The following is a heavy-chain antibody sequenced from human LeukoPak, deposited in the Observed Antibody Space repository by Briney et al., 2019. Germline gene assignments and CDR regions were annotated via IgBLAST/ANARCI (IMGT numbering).Heavy chain of an antibody. Sequence: GGSLRLSCAASGFTFSNYAMTWVRQAPGKGLAWVSGISSSGGRIYNADSVKGRFTISRDNSYNTVSLQMNSLRDEDTGVYYCAKGLRTGVGPYMGYHYYMDVWGKGATVTVSS. CDR3: AKGLRTGVGPYMGYHYYMDV. CDR2: ISSSGGRI. V-gene: IGHV3-23*01. D-gene: IGHD3-16*01. J-gene: IGHJ6*03. CDR1: GFTFSNYA.